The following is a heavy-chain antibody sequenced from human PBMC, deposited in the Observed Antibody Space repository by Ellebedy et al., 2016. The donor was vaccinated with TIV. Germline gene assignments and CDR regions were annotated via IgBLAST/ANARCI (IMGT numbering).Heavy chain of an antibody. CDR2: ISAYNGNT. Sequence: ASVKVSCXASGGTFSSYAISWVRQAPGQGLEWMGWISAYNGNTNYAQKLQGRVTMTTDTSTSTAYMELRSLRSDDTAVYYCARGAYRGWVPNWFDPWGQGTLVTVSS. CDR1: GGTFSSYA. J-gene: IGHJ5*02. V-gene: IGHV1-18*01. D-gene: IGHD6-19*01. CDR3: ARGAYRGWVPNWFDP.